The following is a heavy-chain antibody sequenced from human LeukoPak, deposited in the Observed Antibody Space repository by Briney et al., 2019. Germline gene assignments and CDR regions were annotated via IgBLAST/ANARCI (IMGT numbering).Heavy chain of an antibody. CDR1: AFTFSSFA. CDR3: AKGSGWYVWDY. J-gene: IGHJ4*02. D-gene: IGHD6-19*01. Sequence: GGSLRLSGAGSAFTFSSFAMSWVRQAPGKGLEWVSAISGSGGSTYYADSVKGRFTISRDNSKNTLYLQMNSLRAEDTAVYYCAKGSGWYVWDYWGQGTLVTVSP. CDR2: ISGSGGST. V-gene: IGHV3-23*01.